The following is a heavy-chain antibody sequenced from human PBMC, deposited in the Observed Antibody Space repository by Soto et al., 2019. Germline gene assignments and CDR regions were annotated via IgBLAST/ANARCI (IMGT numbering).Heavy chain of an antibody. V-gene: IGHV4-59*12. CDR1: CASITTYY. CDR3: ARRLFGSGWTLDS. CDR2: VYHTGTT. J-gene: IGHJ4*02. D-gene: IGHD3-22*01. Sequence: PSETLSLTCDVSCASITTYYWSWIRQAPGKGLEWIGNVYHTGTTDYNSSLKSRVAISVDTSKNQFSLKMNSVTAADTAVYYCARRLFGSGWTLDSWGQGALVTVSS.